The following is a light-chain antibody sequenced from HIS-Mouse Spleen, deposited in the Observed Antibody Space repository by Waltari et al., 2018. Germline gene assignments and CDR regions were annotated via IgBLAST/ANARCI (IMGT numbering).Light chain of an antibody. CDR2: EDS. V-gene: IGLV3-10*01. CDR3: YSTDSSGNHRV. Sequence: SYVLTQPPSVSVAPGKTARITCSGDALPKKYAYWYQQKSGQAPVLVIYEDSKRPSGIPCRFSGSSSGTMATLTISGAQVEDEADYYCYSTDSSGNHRVFGGGTKLTVL. J-gene: IGLJ2*01. CDR1: ALPKKY.